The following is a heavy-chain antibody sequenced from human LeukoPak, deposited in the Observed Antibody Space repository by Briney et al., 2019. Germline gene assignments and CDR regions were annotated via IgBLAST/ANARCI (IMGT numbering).Heavy chain of an antibody. D-gene: IGHD3-22*01. Sequence: MPGGSLRLSCAASGFTFSDYYMSWIRQAPGKGPEWISYISSSGSSMYYADSVKGRFTISRDNAKNSLFLQMNSLRAEDTAIYYCVRDAMTTVVGAFDIWGQGTMVTVSS. CDR3: VRDAMTTVVGAFDI. CDR1: GFTFSDYY. CDR2: ISSSGSSM. V-gene: IGHV3-11*01. J-gene: IGHJ3*02.